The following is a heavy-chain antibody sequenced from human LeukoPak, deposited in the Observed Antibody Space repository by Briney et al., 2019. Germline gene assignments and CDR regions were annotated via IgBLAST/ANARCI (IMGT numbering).Heavy chain of an antibody. Sequence: ASVKVSCKASGYTFTSYGISWVRQAPGQGLEWMGWINPNSGGTNYAQKFQGRVTMTRDTSISTAYMELSRLRSDDTAVYYCARDVRVPAAGTPGYWGQGTLVTVSS. J-gene: IGHJ4*02. V-gene: IGHV1-2*02. D-gene: IGHD2-2*01. CDR1: GYTFTSYG. CDR2: INPNSGGT. CDR3: ARDVRVPAAGTPGY.